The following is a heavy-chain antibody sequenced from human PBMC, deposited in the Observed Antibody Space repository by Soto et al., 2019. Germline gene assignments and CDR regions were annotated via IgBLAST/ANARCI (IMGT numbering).Heavy chain of an antibody. CDR2: ISYSGST. CDR3: ARADPAASVGY. J-gene: IGHJ4*02. CDR1: GRSMSSHY. D-gene: IGHD2-2*01. V-gene: IGHV4-59*11. Sequence: SETLSLTCTVSGRSMSSHYWTWLRQSPGKGLEWIGYISYSGSTYYNPSLKSRVSISADTSKNQFSLRMNSMIAAETAVYYCARADPAASVGYWGQGTLVTVSS.